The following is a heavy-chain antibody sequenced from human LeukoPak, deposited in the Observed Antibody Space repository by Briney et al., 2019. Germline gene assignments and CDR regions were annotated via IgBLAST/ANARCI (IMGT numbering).Heavy chain of an antibody. J-gene: IGHJ4*02. D-gene: IGHD4-23*01. CDR2: INHSGST. V-gene: IGHV4-34*01. CDR3: ARPTVAGIDY. CDR1: GGSFSGYY. Sequence: PSETLSLTCAVYGGSFSGYYWSWIRQPPGKGLEWIGEINHSGSTNYNPSLESRVTISVDTSKNQFSLKLSSVTAADTAVHYCARPTVAGIDYWGQGTLVTVSS.